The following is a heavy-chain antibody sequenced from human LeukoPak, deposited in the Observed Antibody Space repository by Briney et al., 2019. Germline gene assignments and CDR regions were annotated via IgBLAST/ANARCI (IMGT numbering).Heavy chain of an antibody. CDR3: ARLGVGYNFGYPYYYYMDV. J-gene: IGHJ6*03. V-gene: IGHV4-39*01. D-gene: IGHD5-18*01. Sequence: PSETLSLTCTVSGVSISSSSNYWGWIRQPPGKGLGWIGHIYYSGSTYYNASLKSRVTISVDTSKNRFSQELRSVTAADTAVYYCARLGVGYNFGYPYYYYMDVWGKGTTVTVSS. CDR1: GVSISSSSNY. CDR2: IYYSGST.